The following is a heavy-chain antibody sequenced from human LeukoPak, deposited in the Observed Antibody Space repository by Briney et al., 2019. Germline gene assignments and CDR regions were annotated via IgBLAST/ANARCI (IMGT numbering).Heavy chain of an antibody. Sequence: GGSLRLSCAASGFTFSSYAMSWVRQAPGKGLEWVSAISGSGGSTYYADSVKGRFTISRDNSKNTLYLQMNSLRAEDTAVYYCAKCGPNVWGSYRSGRFFDYWGQGTLVTVSS. J-gene: IGHJ4*02. CDR2: ISGSGGST. CDR3: AKCGPNVWGSYRSGRFFDY. CDR1: GFTFSSYA. V-gene: IGHV3-23*01. D-gene: IGHD3-16*02.